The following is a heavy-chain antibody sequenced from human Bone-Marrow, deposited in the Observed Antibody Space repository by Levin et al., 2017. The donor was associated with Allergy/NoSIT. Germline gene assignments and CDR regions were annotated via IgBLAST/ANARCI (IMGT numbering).Heavy chain of an antibody. V-gene: IGHV3-72*01. J-gene: IGHJ4*02. CDR1: GFSISDHY. CDR3: STGGPGSIHDH. CDR2: TRSKANSYTT. D-gene: IGHD4-23*01. Sequence: PGGSLRLSCAASGFSISDHYMDWLRQPPGKGLQRVGRTRSKANSYTTEFAASVQGRFTISRDDSRNSLFLQMNSLKTEDTAIYYCSTGGPGSIHDHWGQGTLVTVSS.